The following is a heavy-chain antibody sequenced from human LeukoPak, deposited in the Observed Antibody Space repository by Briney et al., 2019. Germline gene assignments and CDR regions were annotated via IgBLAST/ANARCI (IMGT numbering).Heavy chain of an antibody. D-gene: IGHD3-9*01. CDR2: ISSSGSTI. CDR3: ARDGDYDILTGYLYWYFDL. V-gene: IGHV3-48*03. J-gene: IGHJ2*01. CDR1: GFTFSSYE. Sequence: GGSLRLSCAASGFTFSSYEMNWVRQAPGKGLEWVSYISSSGSTIYYADSVKGRFTISRDNSKNTLYLQMNSLRAEDTAVYYCARDGDYDILTGYLYWYFDLWGRGTLVTVSS.